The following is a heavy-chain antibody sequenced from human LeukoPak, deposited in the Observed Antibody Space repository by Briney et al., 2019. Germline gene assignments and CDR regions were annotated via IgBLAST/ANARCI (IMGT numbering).Heavy chain of an antibody. CDR2: IYYSGST. CDR1: GGSISSSSYY. Sequence: SETLSLTCTVSGGSISSSSYYWGWIRQPPGKGLEWIGSIYYSGSTYYNPSLKSRVTISVDTSKNQFSLKLSSVTAADTAVYYCARDHYDFWSGFIDYWGQGTLVTVSS. D-gene: IGHD3-3*01. J-gene: IGHJ4*02. CDR3: ARDHYDFWSGFIDY. V-gene: IGHV4-39*07.